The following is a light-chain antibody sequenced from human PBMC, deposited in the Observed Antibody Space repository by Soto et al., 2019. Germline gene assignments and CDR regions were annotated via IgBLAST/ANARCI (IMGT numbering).Light chain of an antibody. CDR1: SSDVGGYNH. V-gene: IGLV2-14*03. Sequence: QSVLTQPASVSGSPGQSITIACTGTSSDVGGYNHVSWYQVHPGKAPRLVIYDVSIRPPAVSDRFSGSTSGNTASLTLSGLQAEDDADYYCTSYTATRTVVFGGGTKVTVL. CDR2: DVS. J-gene: IGLJ3*02. CDR3: TSYTATRTVV.